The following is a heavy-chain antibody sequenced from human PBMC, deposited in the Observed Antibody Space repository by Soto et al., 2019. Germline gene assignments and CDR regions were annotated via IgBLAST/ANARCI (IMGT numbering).Heavy chain of an antibody. CDR3: ARQTSTRGRYDS. J-gene: IGHJ5*01. Sequence: PGESLKISCMGSGYTFSSYWINWMRHMPGKGLEWMGRIDPSDSYTNYNPSFQGHVTMSADKSITTAYLQWSSLKASDSAMYYCARQTSTRGRYDSWGQGTLVTVSS. D-gene: IGHD2-2*01. CDR1: GYTFSSYW. V-gene: IGHV5-10-1*01. CDR2: IDPSDSYT.